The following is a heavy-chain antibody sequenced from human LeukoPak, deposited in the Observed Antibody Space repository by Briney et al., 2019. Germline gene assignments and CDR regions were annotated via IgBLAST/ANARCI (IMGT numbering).Heavy chain of an antibody. CDR1: GYTFISYY. D-gene: IGHD3-10*01. CDR2: INPSGGST. J-gene: IGHJ6*03. Sequence: ASVRVSCKASGYTFISYYMHWVRQAPGQGFEWMGIINPSGGSTSYVQKFQGRVTMTRDMSTSTVYMELSSLRSEDTAVYYCARDRMVRGVTDMDVWGKGTTVTVSS. V-gene: IGHV1-46*01. CDR3: ARDRMVRGVTDMDV.